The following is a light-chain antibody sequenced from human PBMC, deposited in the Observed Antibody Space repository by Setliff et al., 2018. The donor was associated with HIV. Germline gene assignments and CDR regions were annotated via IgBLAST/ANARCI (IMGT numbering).Light chain of an antibody. Sequence: QSALTQPPSVSGAPGQRATISCTGSSSNIGAGYDVHWYQQLPGTAPKLLMYSHINRPSGVPDRFSGSKSGTSASLAITGLQAEDEADYYCQSYDSSLSGYVFGTGTKVTVL. CDR1: SSNIGAGYD. CDR3: QSYDSSLSGYV. CDR2: SHI. J-gene: IGLJ1*01. V-gene: IGLV1-40*01.